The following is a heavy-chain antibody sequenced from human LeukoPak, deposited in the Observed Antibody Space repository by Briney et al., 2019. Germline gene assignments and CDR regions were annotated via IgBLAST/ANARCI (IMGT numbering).Heavy chain of an antibody. Sequence: SETLSLTCTVSGGSISSSSYYWGWIRQPPGKGLEWIGSIYYSGSTYYNPSLKSRVTISVDTSKNQFFLELSSVTAADTAVYYCARGRQSSGYSSGWPVGYWGQGTLVTVSS. J-gene: IGHJ4*02. CDR3: ARGRQSSGYSSGWPVGY. CDR2: IYYSGST. V-gene: IGHV4-39*01. CDR1: GGSISSSSYY. D-gene: IGHD6-19*01.